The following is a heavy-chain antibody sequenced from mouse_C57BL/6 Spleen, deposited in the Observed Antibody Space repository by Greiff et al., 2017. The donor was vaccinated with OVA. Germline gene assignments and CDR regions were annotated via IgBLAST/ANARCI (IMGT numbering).Heavy chain of an antibody. V-gene: IGHV1-55*01. CDR3: ARLDYYYWYFDV. J-gene: IGHJ1*03. D-gene: IGHD2-1*01. CDR1: GYTFTSYW. Sequence: QVQLQQPGAELVKPGASVKMSCKASGYTFTSYWITWVKQRPGQGLEWIGDIYPGSGSTNYNEKFKSKATLTVDTSSSTAYMQLSSLTSGDSAVYYGARLDYYYWYFDVWGTGTTVTVSS. CDR2: IYPGSGST.